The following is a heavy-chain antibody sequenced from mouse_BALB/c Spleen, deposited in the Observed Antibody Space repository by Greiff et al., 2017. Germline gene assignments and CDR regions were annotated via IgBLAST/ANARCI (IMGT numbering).Heavy chain of an antibody. D-gene: IGHD1-1*01. J-gene: IGHJ3*01. CDR3: ARGGFSGSNWFAY. CDR2: INPDSSTI. CDR1: GFDFSRYW. Sequence: EVKLLESGGGLVQPGGSLKLSCAASGFDFSRYWMSWVRQAPGKGLEWIGEINPDSSTINYTPSLKDKFIISRDNAKNTLYLQMSKVRSEDTALYYCARGGFSGSNWFAYWGQGTLVTVSA. V-gene: IGHV4-1*02.